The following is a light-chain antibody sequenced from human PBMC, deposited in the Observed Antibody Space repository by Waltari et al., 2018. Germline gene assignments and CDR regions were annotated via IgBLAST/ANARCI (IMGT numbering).Light chain of an antibody. J-gene: IGLJ2*01. Sequence: QSALTQPASVSGSPGQSITLPCTGTSSDVGGYNYVSWYQQQPGKAPKLMIYEVSNRPSGVSNRFSGSKSGNTASLTISGLQAEDEADYYCSSYTSSSKGVFGGGTKLTVL. V-gene: IGLV2-14*01. CDR1: SSDVGGYNY. CDR2: EVS. CDR3: SSYTSSSKGV.